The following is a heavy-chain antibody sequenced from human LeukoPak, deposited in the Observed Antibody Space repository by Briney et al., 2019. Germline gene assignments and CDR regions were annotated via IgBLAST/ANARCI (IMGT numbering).Heavy chain of an antibody. J-gene: IGHJ5*01. CDR3: ARGLASSVWFGGINWFDP. Sequence: ASVKVSCKASGYTFTGYYMHWVRQAPGQGLEWMGWINPNSGGTNYAQKFQGRVTMNRDTSISTAYMELSRLRSDDTAVYYCARGLASSVWFGGINWFDPWGQGTLVTVSS. CDR1: GYTFTGYY. V-gene: IGHV1-2*02. CDR2: INPNSGGT. D-gene: IGHD3-10*01.